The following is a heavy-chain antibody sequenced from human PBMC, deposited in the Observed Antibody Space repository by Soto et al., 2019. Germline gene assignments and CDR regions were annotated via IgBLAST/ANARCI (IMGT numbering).Heavy chain of an antibody. D-gene: IGHD3-10*01. J-gene: IGHJ5*02. V-gene: IGHV3-7*01. CDR3: ARGQHVLLWFGELYPQIS. CDR2: IKQDGSEK. CDR1: GFTFSSYW. Sequence: GGSLRLSCAASGFTFSSYWMSWVRQAPGKGLEWVANIKQDGSEKYYVDSVKGRFTISRDNAKNSLYLQMNSLRAEDTAVYYCARGQHVLLWFGELYPQISWGQGTLVTVSS.